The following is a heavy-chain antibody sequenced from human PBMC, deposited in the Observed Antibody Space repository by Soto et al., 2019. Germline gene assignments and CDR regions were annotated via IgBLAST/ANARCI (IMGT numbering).Heavy chain of an antibody. CDR1: GGSISSGGYY. V-gene: IGHV4-31*01. J-gene: IGHJ4*02. CDR3: ARGMYYYDSSGYYDY. Sequence: QVQLQESGPGLVKPSQTLSLTCTVSGGSISSGGYYWSWIRQHPGKGLEWIGYIYYSGSTYYNPSLKSLVTISVDPSKNQSSLKLSSVTAADTAVYYCARGMYYYDSSGYYDYWGQGTLVTVSS. CDR2: IYYSGST. D-gene: IGHD3-22*01.